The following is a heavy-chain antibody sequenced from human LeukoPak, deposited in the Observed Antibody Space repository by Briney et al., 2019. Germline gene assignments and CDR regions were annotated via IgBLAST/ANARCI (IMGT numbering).Heavy chain of an antibody. CDR2: INHDGRET. CDR1: GFTFSDYW. Sequence: SGGSLRLSCEASGFTFSDYWMSWVRQAPGKGLEWVANINHDGRETYYVDSVKGRFTISRDNAKNSLFLQMNSLRVEDTAVYYCARAGGPGTVDYWGQGTLLTGSS. CDR3: ARAGGPGTVDY. D-gene: IGHD1-26*01. J-gene: IGHJ4*02. V-gene: IGHV3-7*03.